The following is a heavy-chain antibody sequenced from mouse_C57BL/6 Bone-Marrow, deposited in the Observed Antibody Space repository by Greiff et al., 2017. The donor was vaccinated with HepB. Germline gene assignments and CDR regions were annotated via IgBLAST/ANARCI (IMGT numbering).Heavy chain of an antibody. CDR1: GFTFNTYA. J-gene: IGHJ1*03. D-gene: IGHD2-4*01. Sequence: DVKLQESGGGLVQPKGSLKLSCAASGFTFNTYAMHWVRQAPGKGLEWVARIRSKSSNYATYYADSVKDRFTISRDDSQSMLYLQMNNLKTEDTAMYYCVRKGDYYDYNWYFDVWGTGTTVTVSS. CDR3: VRKGDYYDYNWYFDV. V-gene: IGHV10-3*01. CDR2: IRSKSSNYAT.